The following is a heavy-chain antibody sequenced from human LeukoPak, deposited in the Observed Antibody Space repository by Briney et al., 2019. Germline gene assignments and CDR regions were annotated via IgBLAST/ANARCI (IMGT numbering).Heavy chain of an antibody. CDR3: ARVLDCSGGSCYSWFDP. D-gene: IGHD2-15*01. V-gene: IGHV4-38-2*02. Sequence: PSETLSLTCTVSGYSVSSGYYWGWIRQPPGKGLEWIGSIYHSGSTYYNPSLKSRVTISVDTSKNQFSLKLSSVTAADTAVYYCARVLDCSGGSCYSWFDPWGQGTLVTVSS. J-gene: IGHJ5*02. CDR2: IYHSGST. CDR1: GYSVSSGYY.